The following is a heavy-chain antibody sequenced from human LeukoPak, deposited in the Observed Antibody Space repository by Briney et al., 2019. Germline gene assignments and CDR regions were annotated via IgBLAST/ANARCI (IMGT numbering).Heavy chain of an antibody. CDR1: GYTFTGCY. V-gene: IGHV1-2*02. D-gene: IGHD5-24*01. Sequence: ASVKVSCKASGYTFTGCYMHWVRQAPGQGLEWMGWINPNSGGTNYAQKFQGGVTMTRDTSISTAYMELSRLRSDDTAVYYCARQGRDGYNQFDYWGQGTLVTVSS. J-gene: IGHJ4*02. CDR2: INPNSGGT. CDR3: ARQGRDGYNQFDY.